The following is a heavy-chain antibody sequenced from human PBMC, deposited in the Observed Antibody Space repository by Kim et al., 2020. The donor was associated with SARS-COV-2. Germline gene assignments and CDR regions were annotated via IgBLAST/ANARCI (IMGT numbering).Heavy chain of an antibody. Sequence: KSRFTISRDNAKNSLYLQMNSLSDEDTAVYYCARDRYDYVWGSYLGYFDYWGQGTLVTVSS. D-gene: IGHD3-16*02. J-gene: IGHJ4*02. CDR3: ARDRYDYVWGSYLGYFDY. V-gene: IGHV3-48*02.